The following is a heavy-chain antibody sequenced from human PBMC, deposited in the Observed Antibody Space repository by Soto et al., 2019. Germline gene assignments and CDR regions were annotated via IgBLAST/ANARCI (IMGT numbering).Heavy chain of an antibody. Sequence: ASVKVSCKVSGYFLTALSIHWVRQAPGKGLEWMGGFDREDGETIYAQKFQGRVTMTEDTSTDSAYMELSSLTSEDTAIYYCAHGEGIVKSIVYFDSWGQGTLVTISS. CDR1: GYFLTALS. D-gene: IGHD1-26*01. CDR3: AHGEGIVKSIVYFDS. CDR2: FDREDGET. V-gene: IGHV1-24*01. J-gene: IGHJ4*02.